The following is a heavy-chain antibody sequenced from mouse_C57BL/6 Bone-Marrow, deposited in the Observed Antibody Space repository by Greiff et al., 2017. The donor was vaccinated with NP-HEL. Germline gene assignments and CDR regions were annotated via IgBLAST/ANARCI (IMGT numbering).Heavy chain of an antibody. Sequence: EVKLMESGGGLVQPKGSLKLSCAASGFSFNTYAMNWVRQAPGKGLEWVARIRSNSNNYATSSAASVKNRFTISRDGSESMLYLQMNNLQTEDTAMYYCVSYYCRSSYYAMDYWGQGTSVTVSS. J-gene: IGHJ4*01. V-gene: IGHV10-1*01. D-gene: IGHD1-1*01. CDR1: GFSFNTYA. CDR3: VSYYCRSSYYAMDY. CDR2: IRSNSNNYAT.